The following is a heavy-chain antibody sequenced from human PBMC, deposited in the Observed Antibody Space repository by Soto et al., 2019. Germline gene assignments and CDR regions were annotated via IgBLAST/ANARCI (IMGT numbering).Heavy chain of an antibody. CDR3: ARQLATAFDY. D-gene: IGHD6-13*01. J-gene: IGHJ4*02. Sequence: QVQLVQSGADVKKTGASVKVSCKASGYTFTNYNINWVRQAPGQGLEWMGWISAYNGNTSNAQKFQGRVTMTTDTSTSTGYMELRSLRSDDTALYYCARQLATAFDYWGQGTLVTVSS. V-gene: IGHV1-18*01. CDR2: ISAYNGNT. CDR1: GYTFTNYN.